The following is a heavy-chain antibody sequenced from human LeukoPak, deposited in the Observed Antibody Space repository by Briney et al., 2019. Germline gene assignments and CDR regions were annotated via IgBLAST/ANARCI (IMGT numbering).Heavy chain of an antibody. D-gene: IGHD3-22*01. Sequence: GGSLRLSCAASGFTFSSYAMSWVRQAPGKGQEWVSAISGSGGSTYYADSVKGRFTISRDNSKNTLYLQMNSLRAEDTAVYYCAKDPTLNSGYFDYWGQGTLVTVSS. CDR1: GFTFSSYA. CDR3: AKDPTLNSGYFDY. V-gene: IGHV3-23*01. J-gene: IGHJ4*02. CDR2: ISGSGGST.